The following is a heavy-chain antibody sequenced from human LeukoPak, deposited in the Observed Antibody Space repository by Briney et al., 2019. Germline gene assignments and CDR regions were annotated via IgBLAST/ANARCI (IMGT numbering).Heavy chain of an antibody. CDR3: ARSTAADTAMAKFDY. D-gene: IGHD5-18*01. J-gene: IGHJ4*02. CDR2: ISSSGSII. Sequence: AGGSLRLSCAASGSTFSDYYMNWIRQAPGKGLEWVSYISSSGSIIYYADSVKGGFTISRDNAKNSLYLQMNSLRAEDTAVYYCARSTAADTAMAKFDYWGQGTLVTVSS. V-gene: IGHV3-11*01. CDR1: GSTFSDYY.